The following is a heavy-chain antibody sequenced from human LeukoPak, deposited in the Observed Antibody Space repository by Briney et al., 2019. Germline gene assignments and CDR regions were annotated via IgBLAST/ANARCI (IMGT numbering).Heavy chain of an antibody. V-gene: IGHV4-59*01. Sequence: PSETLSLTCTVSGGSINSYYWSWIRQPPGKGLEWIGSIYHSGSTKYNPSLKSRVTISVDTSKNQFSLKLSSVTAADTAVYYCARVRCISTSCPIDYWGQGTLVTVSS. CDR3: ARVRCISTSCPIDY. CDR2: IYHSGST. D-gene: IGHD2-2*01. J-gene: IGHJ4*02. CDR1: GGSINSYY.